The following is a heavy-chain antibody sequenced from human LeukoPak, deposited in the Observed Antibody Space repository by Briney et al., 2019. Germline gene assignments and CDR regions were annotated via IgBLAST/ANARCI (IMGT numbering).Heavy chain of an antibody. CDR3: ARDKGDERSSSWKPFDY. V-gene: IGHV6-1*01. J-gene: IGHJ4*02. CDR1: GDSVSSNSAA. CDR2: TYYRSKWYN. Sequence: SQTLSLTCAISGDSVSSNSAAWNWIRQSPSRGLEWLGRTYYRSKWYNDYAVSVKSRITINPDTSKNQFSLQLNSVTPEDTAVYYCARDKGDERSSSWKPFDYWGQGTLVTVSS. D-gene: IGHD6-13*01.